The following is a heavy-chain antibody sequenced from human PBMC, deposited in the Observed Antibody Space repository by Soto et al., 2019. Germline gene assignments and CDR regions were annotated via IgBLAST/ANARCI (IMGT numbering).Heavy chain of an antibody. CDR1: GYTFTNYD. V-gene: IGHV1-8*01. CDR3: ASAHSSSWVYGMDV. J-gene: IGHJ6*02. D-gene: IGHD6-13*01. CDR2: MNPNSGNT. Sequence: ASVKVSCKASGYTFTNYDINWVRQATGQGLEWMGWMNPNSGNTGYAQRFQGRVTMPRSTSISTAYMELSSLTSEDTAVYYWASAHSSSWVYGMDVCGQGTTVTASS.